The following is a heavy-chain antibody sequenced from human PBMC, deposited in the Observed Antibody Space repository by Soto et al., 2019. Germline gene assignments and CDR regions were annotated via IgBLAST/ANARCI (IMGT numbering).Heavy chain of an antibody. CDR2: IYNSGST. J-gene: IGHJ4*02. D-gene: IGHD3-22*01. V-gene: IGHV4-30-2*01. Sequence: QLQLQESGSGLVKPSQTLSLTCAVSGGSISSGGYSWSWIRQPPGKGLEGIGNIYNSGSTYYNPSLKTRGITAVVRSKTQVSVMLSSVTGAESAVFSCANEDSSGYYVAYWGQGTLVTVSS. CDR1: GGSISSGGYS. CDR3: ANEDSSGYYVAY.